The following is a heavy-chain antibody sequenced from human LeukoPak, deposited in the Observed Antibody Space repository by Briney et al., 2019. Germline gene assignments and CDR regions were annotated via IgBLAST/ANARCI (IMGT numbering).Heavy chain of an antibody. Sequence: PGGSLRLSCAASGFIFSSYGMRWVRQAPGKGLEWVAFIRYDGSNKYYGDSVKGRFTISRDNSKNTLFLQMNSLRAEDTAVYYCAKDATGNYYYMDVWGKGTTVTVSS. V-gene: IGHV3-30*02. CDR3: AKDATGNYYYMDV. CDR1: GFIFSSYG. J-gene: IGHJ6*03. CDR2: IRYDGSNK.